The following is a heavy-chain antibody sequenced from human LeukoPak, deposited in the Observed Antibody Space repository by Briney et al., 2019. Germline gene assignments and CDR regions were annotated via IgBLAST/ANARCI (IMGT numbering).Heavy chain of an antibody. V-gene: IGHV1-2*02. J-gene: IGHJ5*02. CDR3: ARALRIASQPVGGDWFDP. D-gene: IGHD3-3*01. Sequence: ASVKVSCKASGYTFTGYYMHWVRQAPGQGLEWMGWINPNSGGTNYAQKFQGRVTMTRDTSISTAYMELSRLRSDGTAVYYCARALRIASQPVGGDWFDPWGQGTLVTVSS. CDR2: INPNSGGT. CDR1: GYTFTGYY.